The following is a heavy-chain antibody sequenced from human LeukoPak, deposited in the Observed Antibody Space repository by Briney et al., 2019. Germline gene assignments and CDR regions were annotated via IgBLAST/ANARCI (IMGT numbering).Heavy chain of an antibody. D-gene: IGHD2-2*01. J-gene: IGHJ5*02. Sequence: SQTLSLTCAISGDSVSSNSVTWNWIRQSPTRGLEWLGRTYYRSTWYNDYAVSVRGRITVNPDTSKNQFSLHLNSVTPEDTAVYYCARRLTQYDCFDPWGQGILVTVSS. CDR3: ARRLTQYDCFDP. CDR2: TYYRSTWYN. V-gene: IGHV6-1*01. CDR1: GDSVSSNSVT.